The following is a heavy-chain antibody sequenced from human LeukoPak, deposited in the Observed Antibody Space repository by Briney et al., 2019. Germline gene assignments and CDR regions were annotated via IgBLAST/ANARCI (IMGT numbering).Heavy chain of an antibody. CDR2: ISSSSSTI. Sequence: LTGGSLRLSCAASGFTFSSYSMNWVRQAPGKGLEWVSYISSSSSTIYYADSVKGRFTISRDNAKNSLYLQMNSLRAEDTAVYYCARSSVAVAGTHLYYFDYWGQGTLVTVSS. J-gene: IGHJ4*02. CDR3: ARSSVAVAGTHLYYFDY. D-gene: IGHD6-19*01. V-gene: IGHV3-48*04. CDR1: GFTFSSYS.